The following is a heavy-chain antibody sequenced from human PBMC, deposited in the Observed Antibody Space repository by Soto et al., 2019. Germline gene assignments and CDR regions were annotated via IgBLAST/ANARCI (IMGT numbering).Heavy chain of an antibody. D-gene: IGHD3-10*01. Sequence: GGSLRLSCAASGFTFSSYGMHWVRQAPGKGLEWVAVIWDDGSNKYYADSVKGRFTISRDNSKNTLYLQMNSLRAEDTAVYYCARDQGTLWFGDRGYYFDYWGQGTLVTVSS. J-gene: IGHJ4*02. CDR3: ARDQGTLWFGDRGYYFDY. V-gene: IGHV3-33*01. CDR2: IWDDGSNK. CDR1: GFTFSSYG.